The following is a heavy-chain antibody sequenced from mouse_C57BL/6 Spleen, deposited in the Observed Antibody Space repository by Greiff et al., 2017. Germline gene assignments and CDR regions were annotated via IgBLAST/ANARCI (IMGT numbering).Heavy chain of an antibody. CDR3: ARMSDYYGHYYAMDY. D-gene: IGHD1-1*01. CDR2: IYWDDDK. V-gene: IGHV8-12*01. J-gene: IGHJ4*01. Sequence: QVTLKVSGPGILQSSQTLSLTCSFSGFSLSTSGMGVGWIRQPSGKGLEWQAHIYWDDDKRYNPSLKSRLTISKDTSRNQVFLKITSVDTADTATFYCARMSDYYGHYYAMDYWGQGTSVTVSS. CDR1: GFSLSTSGMG.